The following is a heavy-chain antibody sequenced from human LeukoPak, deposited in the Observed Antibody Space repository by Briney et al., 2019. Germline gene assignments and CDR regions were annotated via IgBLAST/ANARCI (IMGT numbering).Heavy chain of an antibody. CDR1: GFNFRAYW. D-gene: IGHD3-22*01. CDR2: IHQHGSKE. CDR3: ARDRGEYYYDSSGYYSLDY. V-gene: IGHV3-7*03. J-gene: IGHJ4*02. Sequence: GGSLRLSCTTSGFNFRAYWMGWVRQAPGKGLEWVANIHQHGSKENYLDSVKGRFTISRDNAKNSLYLQMNSLRAEDTAVYYCARDRGEYYYDSSGYYSLDYWGQGTLVTVSS.